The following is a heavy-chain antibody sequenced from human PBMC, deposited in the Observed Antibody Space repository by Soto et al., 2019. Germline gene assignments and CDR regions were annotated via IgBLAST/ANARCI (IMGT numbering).Heavy chain of an antibody. D-gene: IGHD3-3*01. V-gene: IGHV3-23*01. CDR3: AKDFVPITIFGVVIMPWFDP. CDR2: ISGSGGST. CDR1: GFTFSSYA. J-gene: IGHJ5*02. Sequence: GGSLRLSCAASGFTFSSYAMSWVRQAPGKGLEWVSAISGSGGSTYYADSVKGRFTISRDNSKNTLYLQMNSLRAEDTAVYYCAKDFVPITIFGVVIMPWFDPWGQGTLVTVSS.